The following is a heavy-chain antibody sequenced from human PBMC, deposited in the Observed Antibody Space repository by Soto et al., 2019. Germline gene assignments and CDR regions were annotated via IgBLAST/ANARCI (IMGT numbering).Heavy chain of an antibody. CDR2: ISGSGGST. V-gene: IGHV3-23*01. J-gene: IGHJ4*02. CDR3: AKDGCGSGSCSFDY. CDR1: GFSFGTYA. Sequence: GGSLRLSCEASGFSFGTYAMGWVRQAPGKGLEWVSGISGSGGSTYYADSVKGRFTISRDISKNTLYLQMNSLRAEDTAVYYCAKDGCGSGSCSFDYWGQGTLVTVSS. D-gene: IGHD2-15*01.